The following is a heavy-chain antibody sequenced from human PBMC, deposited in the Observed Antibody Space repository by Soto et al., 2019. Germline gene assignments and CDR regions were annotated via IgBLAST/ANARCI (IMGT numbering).Heavy chain of an antibody. J-gene: IGHJ4*02. Sequence: QVQLVQSGNEVKKPGSSVTVSCKASGGPYSKYSISWVRQAPGQGLEWVGRIIPILDTTNYAQKFQGRATITAANSTSTVYMDLSSLRSEDTAVYYCARSLLGDDYESDGPDNWGQGTLVTVSS. CDR1: GGPYSKYS. D-gene: IGHD3-22*01. CDR2: IIPILDTT. V-gene: IGHV1-69*08. CDR3: ARSLLGDDYESDGPDN.